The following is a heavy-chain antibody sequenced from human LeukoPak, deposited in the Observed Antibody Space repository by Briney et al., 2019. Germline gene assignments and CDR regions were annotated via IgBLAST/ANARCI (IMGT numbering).Heavy chain of an antibody. Sequence: SETLSLTCTVSGGSISSSSYYWGWIRQPPGKGLEWIGSIYYSGSTYYNPSLKSRVTISVDTSKNQFSLELSSVTAADTAVYYCAGLIVVVSAPYYYYYGMDVWGQGTTVTVSS. D-gene: IGHD3-22*01. V-gene: IGHV4-39*01. J-gene: IGHJ6*02. CDR1: GGSISSSSYY. CDR3: AGLIVVVSAPYYYYYGMDV. CDR2: IYYSGST.